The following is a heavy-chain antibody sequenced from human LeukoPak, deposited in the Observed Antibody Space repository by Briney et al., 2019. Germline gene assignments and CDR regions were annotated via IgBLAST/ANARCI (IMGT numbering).Heavy chain of an antibody. CDR3: VAWSTVLLDY. J-gene: IGHJ4*02. V-gene: IGHV3-64D*06. CDR1: GFTFSSYA. Sequence: GGSLRLSCSASGFTFSSYAMHWVRQAPGKGLEYVSAISSNGGSTYYADSVKGRFTISRDNSKNTLYLQMSSLRAENTAVYYCVAWSTVLLDYWGQGTLVTVSS. CDR2: ISSNGGST. D-gene: IGHD2-15*01.